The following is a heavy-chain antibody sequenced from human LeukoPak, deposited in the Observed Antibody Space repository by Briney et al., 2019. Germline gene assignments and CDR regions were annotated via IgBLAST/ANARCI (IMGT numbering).Heavy chain of an antibody. CDR1: GFTFSSYW. Sequence: PGGSLRLSCAASGFTFSSYWMSWVRQAPGKGLEWVANIKQDGSEKYYVDSVKGRFTISRDNAKNSLYLQMNSLRAEDTAVYYCARDTAERIAAAGIDYWGQGTLVTASS. J-gene: IGHJ4*02. D-gene: IGHD6-13*01. CDR3: ARDTAERIAAAGIDY. CDR2: IKQDGSEK. V-gene: IGHV3-7*01.